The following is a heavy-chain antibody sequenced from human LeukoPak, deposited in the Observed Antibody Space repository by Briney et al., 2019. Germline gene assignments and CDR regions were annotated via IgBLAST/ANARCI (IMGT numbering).Heavy chain of an antibody. D-gene: IGHD6-13*01. CDR1: GGSISSGSYY. CDR2: IYTSGST. J-gene: IGHJ4*02. Sequence: SETLSLTCTVSGGSISSGSYYWSWIRQPAGTGLEWIGRIYTSGSTNYNPSLKSRVTISVDTSKNQFSLKLSSVTAADTAVYYCARESSSWYGDYWGQGTLVTVSS. V-gene: IGHV4-61*02. CDR3: ARESSSWYGDY.